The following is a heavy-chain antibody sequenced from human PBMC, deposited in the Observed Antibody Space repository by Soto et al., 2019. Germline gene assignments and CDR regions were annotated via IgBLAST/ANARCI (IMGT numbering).Heavy chain of an antibody. D-gene: IGHD6-6*01. J-gene: IGHJ4*02. CDR2: IYYSGST. V-gene: IGHV4-31*03. CDR3: ARDLAARLGEFGY. CDR1: GGSISSGGYY. Sequence: QVQLQESGPGLVKPSQTLSLTCTVSGGSISSGGYYWSWIRQHPGKGLEWIGYIYYSGSTYYNPSLKSRVXXSXVXXKNQFSLKLSSVTAADTAVYYCARDLAARLGEFGYWGQGTLVTVSS.